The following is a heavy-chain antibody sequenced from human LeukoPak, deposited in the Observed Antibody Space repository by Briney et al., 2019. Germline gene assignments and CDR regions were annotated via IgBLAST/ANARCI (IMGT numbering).Heavy chain of an antibody. CDR3: ARSPTVGATTFYFAY. CDR1: GGSFGDDF. CDR2: VHYSGST. V-gene: IGHV4-59*08. J-gene: IGHJ4*02. Sequence: PSETLSLTCSVSGGSFGDDFWTWMRQPPGKGLEWIRYVHYSGSTKYNPSLKSRVTMSIDTSLTQFSLKLSSVTAADTAVYYCARSPTVGATTFYFAYWGQGTLGTVSS. D-gene: IGHD1-26*01.